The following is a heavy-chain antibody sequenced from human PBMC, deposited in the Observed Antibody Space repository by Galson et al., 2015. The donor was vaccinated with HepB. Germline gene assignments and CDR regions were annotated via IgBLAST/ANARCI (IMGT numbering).Heavy chain of an antibody. CDR2: LYSGLNT. V-gene: IGHV3-66*01. J-gene: IGHJ3*02. D-gene: IGHD2/OR15-2a*01. Sequence: SLRLSCAASGLTVSSNHMSWVRQAPGKGLEWVSVLYSGLNTDYADSVKGRFTISRDNSKSTLSLQMNSLRAEDTAVYYCASTYYTSLIWGQGTMVTVSS. CDR3: ASTYYTSLI. CDR1: GLTVSSNH.